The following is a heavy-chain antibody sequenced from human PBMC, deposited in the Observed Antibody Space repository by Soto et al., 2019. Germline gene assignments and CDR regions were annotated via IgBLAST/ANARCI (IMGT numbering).Heavy chain of an antibody. J-gene: IGHJ4*02. CDR1: GFTFRSYV. D-gene: IGHD3-16*01. Sequence: QVQLVESGGGVVQPGTSLRLSCVGSGFTFRSYVIHWVRQAPGKGLEWVALTSYDGSNNFYGDSVKGRFTNSRHNSRNTVELQMDSLRFEDTALYYCARWGTTGGLDVWGQGTLVSVSS. V-gene: IGHV3-33*05. CDR2: TSYDGSNN. CDR3: ARWGTTGGLDV.